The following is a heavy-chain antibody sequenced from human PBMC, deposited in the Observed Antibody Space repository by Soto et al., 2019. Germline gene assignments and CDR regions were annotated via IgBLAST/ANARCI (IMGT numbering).Heavy chain of an antibody. V-gene: IGHV3-48*02. Sequence: EVQLVESGGGLVQPGGSLRLSCVASEFTFNRYTMNWVRQAPGKGLEWVSKISSNSHTRYYADSVRGRFTIFRDNAKNSVFLEMNNLRDDDTAVYYCVREYGDYGRPFDHWGQGTRVTVSA. CDR1: EFTFNRYT. J-gene: IGHJ4*02. CDR2: ISSNSHTR. D-gene: IGHD4-17*01. CDR3: VREYGDYGRPFDH.